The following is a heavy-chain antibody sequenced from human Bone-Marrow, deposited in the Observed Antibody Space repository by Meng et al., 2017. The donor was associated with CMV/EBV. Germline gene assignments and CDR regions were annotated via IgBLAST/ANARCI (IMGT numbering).Heavy chain of an antibody. CDR2: ISYDGSNK. J-gene: IGHJ6*02. CDR1: GFTFSSYA. V-gene: IGHV3-30-3*01. Sequence: LSLTCAASGFTFSSYAMHWVRQAPGKGLEWVAVISYDGSNKYYADSVKGRFTISRDNSKNTLYLQMNSLRAEDTAVYYCAKDSSRITMTLDYYYGMDVWGQGTTVTVSS. CDR3: AKDSSRITMTLDYYYGMDV. D-gene: IGHD3-22*01.